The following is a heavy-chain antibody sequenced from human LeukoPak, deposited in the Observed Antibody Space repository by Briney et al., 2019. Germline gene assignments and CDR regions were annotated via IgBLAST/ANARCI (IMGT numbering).Heavy chain of an antibody. CDR3: ARDLTTSSTAYFHH. D-gene: IGHD6-6*01. J-gene: IGHJ1*01. CDR2: ISSSSRYI. V-gene: IGHV3-21*06. CDR1: GFTFSSYS. Sequence: GGSLRLSCTVSGFTFSSYSMNWVRQAPGKGLEWVSSISSSSRYIYYADSVKGRFTISRDNGKNSLCLQMNNLRAEDTAVYYCARDLTTSSTAYFHHWGQGTLVTVSS.